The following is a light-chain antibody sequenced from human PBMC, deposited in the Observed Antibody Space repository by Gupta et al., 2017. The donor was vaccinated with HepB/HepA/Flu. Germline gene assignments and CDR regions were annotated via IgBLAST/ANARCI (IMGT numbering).Light chain of an antibody. CDR1: QSVSSY. CDR2: DAS. CDR3: QQSSNRPWT. Sequence: IVLTHSPSTLSLSPGERATLSCRASQSVSSYLAWYQQKPGQVPRLLIYDASNRAIGIPARFSGSGYGKDFSPNISSLEHEDFADYYCQQSSNRPWTFGQGTKVEIK. V-gene: IGKV3-11*01. J-gene: IGKJ1*01.